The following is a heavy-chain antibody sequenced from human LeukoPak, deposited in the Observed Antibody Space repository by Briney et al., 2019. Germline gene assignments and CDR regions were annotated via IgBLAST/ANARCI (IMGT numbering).Heavy chain of an antibody. CDR1: GYTFKAYY. D-gene: IGHD2-2*01. J-gene: IGHJ6*04. Sequence: GASVKVSCKGSGYTFKAYYIHWVRQAPGQGLEWMGWINPNSGGTNYAQKFQGRVTLTRDTSITTAYMEVSRLRSDDTAVYYCAKARGVYCSSISCYDCDVWGKGTTVTVSS. CDR2: INPNSGGT. V-gene: IGHV1-2*02. CDR3: AKARGVYCSSISCYDCDV.